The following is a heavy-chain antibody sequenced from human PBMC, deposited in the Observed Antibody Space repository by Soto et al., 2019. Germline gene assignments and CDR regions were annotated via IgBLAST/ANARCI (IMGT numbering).Heavy chain of an antibody. CDR3: ARGAGHSSSPDYYYYGMDV. J-gene: IGHJ6*02. CDR2: INPNSGGT. D-gene: IGHD6-6*01. CDR1: GYTFTSYY. V-gene: IGHV1-2*04. Sequence: ASVKVSCKASGYTFTSYYMHWVRQAPGQGLEWMGWINPNSGGTNYAQKFQGWVTMTRDTSISTAYMELSRLRSDDTAVYYCARGAGHSSSPDYYYYGMDVWGQGTTVTVSS.